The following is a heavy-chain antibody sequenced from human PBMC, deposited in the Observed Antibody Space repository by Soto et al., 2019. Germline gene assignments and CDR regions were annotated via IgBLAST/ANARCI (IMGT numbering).Heavy chain of an antibody. CDR3: ARDRLCSGDSCYLENYYYYGMDV. D-gene: IGHD2-15*01. V-gene: IGHV4-59*01. CDR2: IYYSGST. CDR1: GGSISSYY. Sequence: SETLSLTCTVSGGSISSYYWSWIRQPPGKGLEWIGYIYYSGSTNYNPSLKSRVTISVDTSKNQFSLKLSSVTAADTAVYYCARDRLCSGDSCYLENYYYYGMDVWGQGTTVTVSS. J-gene: IGHJ6*02.